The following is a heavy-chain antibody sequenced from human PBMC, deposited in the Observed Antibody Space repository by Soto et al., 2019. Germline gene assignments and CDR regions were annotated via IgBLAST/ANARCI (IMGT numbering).Heavy chain of an antibody. V-gene: IGHV1-18*01. D-gene: IGHD3-16*01. CDR3: ARGGTPIDY. CDR2: ISAYNGNT. CDR1: GYTFTNFG. J-gene: IGHJ4*02. Sequence: QVQLVQSGAEVKKPGASVKVSCKASGYTFTNFGISWVRQAPGQGLEWMGWISAYNGNTNYAQNFQGRVTMTTDTPTSTGYMELRSLGSDDAAVYYGARGGTPIDYWGQGTLVTVSS.